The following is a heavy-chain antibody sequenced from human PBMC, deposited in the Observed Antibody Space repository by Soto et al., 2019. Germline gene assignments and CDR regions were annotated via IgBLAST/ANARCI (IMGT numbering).Heavy chain of an antibody. D-gene: IGHD6-6*01. J-gene: IGHJ6*03. CDR3: ARHSEYSSSPGYYYYYMDV. CDR1: GGSFSGYY. Sequence: PSETLSLTCAVYGGSFSGYYWSWIRQPPGKGLEWIGEINHSGSTNYNPSLKSRVTISVDTSKNQFSLKLSSVTAADTAVYYCARHSEYSSSPGYYYYYMDVWGKGTTVTVSS. V-gene: IGHV4-34*01. CDR2: INHSGST.